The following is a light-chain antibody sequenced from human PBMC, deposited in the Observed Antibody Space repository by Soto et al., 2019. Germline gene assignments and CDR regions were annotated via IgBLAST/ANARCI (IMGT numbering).Light chain of an antibody. Sequence: EIVLTQSPGTLSLSPGETATLSCRSSQSVISSYLAWYQQKPGQPPRLLIFGTSIRATGIPDRISGSGSGTDCSLTISRLEPEDFAVYYCQQYGNSVPFTFGQGTKLEIK. J-gene: IGKJ2*01. CDR2: GTS. CDR3: QQYGNSVPFT. V-gene: IGKV3-20*01. CDR1: QSVISSY.